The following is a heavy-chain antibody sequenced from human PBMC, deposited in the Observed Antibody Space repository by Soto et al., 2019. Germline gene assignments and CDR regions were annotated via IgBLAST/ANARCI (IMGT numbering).Heavy chain of an antibody. CDR3: VRDRALDSSGHWFDS. CDR1: CRSVSSGGYY. CDR2: IYHIGSP. Sequence: SETLSLTCTVSCRSVSSGGYYWTWIRQHPGKGLEWVGYIYHIGSPSYNPSLKSRLSMSLDTSKNQFSLNLTSVTAADTAIYYCVRDRALDSSGHWFDSWGRGTLVTVS. V-gene: IGHV4-31*03. D-gene: IGHD6-19*01. J-gene: IGHJ5*01.